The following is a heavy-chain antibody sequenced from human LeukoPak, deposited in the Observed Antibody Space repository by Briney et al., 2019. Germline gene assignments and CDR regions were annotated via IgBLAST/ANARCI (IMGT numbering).Heavy chain of an antibody. CDR2: IKQDGSEK. CDR3: ARDLAAAGHYYYYYMDV. J-gene: IGHJ6*03. V-gene: IGHV3-7*01. Sequence: GGSLRLSCAASGFTFSSYWMSWVRQAPGKGLEWVANIKQDGSEKYYVDSVKGRFTISRDNAKNSLYLQMNSLRAEDTAVYYCARDLAAAGHYYYYYMDVWGKGTTVTVSS. CDR1: GFTFSSYW. D-gene: IGHD6-13*01.